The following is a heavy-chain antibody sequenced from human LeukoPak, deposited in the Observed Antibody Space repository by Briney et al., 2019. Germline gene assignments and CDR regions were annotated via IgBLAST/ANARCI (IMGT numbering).Heavy chain of an antibody. D-gene: IGHD5-18*01. J-gene: IGHJ4*02. Sequence: ASVKVSCKASGYTFTDYYMHWVRQAPGQGLEWMGWINPHSGGTDHAQKFQGRVTMTRDTSISTAYMELSRLRSDDTAVYYCARLQKKWIQLWLPPTTYYFDYWGQGTLVTVSS. V-gene: IGHV1-2*02. CDR1: GYTFTDYY. CDR2: INPHSGGT. CDR3: ARLQKKWIQLWLPPTTYYFDY.